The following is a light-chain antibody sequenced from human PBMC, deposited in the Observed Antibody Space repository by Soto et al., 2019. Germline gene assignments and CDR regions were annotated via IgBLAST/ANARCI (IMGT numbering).Light chain of an antibody. J-gene: IGLJ1*01. CDR3: CSSTGISTYV. V-gene: IGLV2-14*01. Sequence: QSVLTQPASVSGSPGQSITISCAGTTSDIGTYSYVSWYQQHAGKAPKLIIYEVSHRPSGVSNRFSGSKSGSTASLTISGLQAEDEAHYYCCSSTGISTYVVGAGTKVTVL. CDR2: EVS. CDR1: TSDIGTYSY.